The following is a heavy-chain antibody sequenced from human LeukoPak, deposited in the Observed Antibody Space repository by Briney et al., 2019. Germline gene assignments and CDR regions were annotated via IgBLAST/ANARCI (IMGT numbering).Heavy chain of an antibody. J-gene: IGHJ4*02. Sequence: PGGSLRLPCAASGFNFHRYGMHWVRQAPGKGLDWVAFVRYVGGIQYYADSVKGRFTVSRDNAKNSLYLQLSSLRAEDTAVHFCVRDFTWTTRDEIWGQGTLVTVSS. CDR3: VRDFTWTTRDEI. V-gene: IGHV3-30*02. CDR2: VRYVGGIQ. CDR1: GFNFHRYG. D-gene: IGHD1-1*01.